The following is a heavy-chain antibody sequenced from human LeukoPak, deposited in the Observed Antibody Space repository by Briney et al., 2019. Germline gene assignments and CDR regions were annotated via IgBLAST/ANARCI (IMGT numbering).Heavy chain of an antibody. Sequence: GGSLRLSCAASGFTFSSYWMSWVRQAPGKGLEWVANIKQDGSEKYYVDSVKGRFTISRDNAKNSLYLQMNSLRAEDTAVYYCASRSSSWFDYYYCGMDVWGQGTTVTVSS. CDR3: ASRSSSWFDYYYCGMDV. V-gene: IGHV3-7*01. D-gene: IGHD6-13*01. CDR1: GFTFSSYW. J-gene: IGHJ6*02. CDR2: IKQDGSEK.